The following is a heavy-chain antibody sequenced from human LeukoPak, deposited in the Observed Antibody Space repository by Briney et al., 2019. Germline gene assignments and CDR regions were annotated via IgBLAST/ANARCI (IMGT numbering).Heavy chain of an antibody. CDR3: ARDQWYSSGWYNEMDAFDV. D-gene: IGHD6-19*01. CDR1: GYTFTGYY. V-gene: IGHV1-2*02. CDR2: INPNSGGT. J-gene: IGHJ3*01. Sequence: ASVKVSCKXSGYTFTGYYMHWVRQAPGQGLEWMGWINPNSGGTNYSQKFQGRVTMTRDTSISTAYMEPSRLRSDDTAVYYCARDQWYSSGWYNEMDAFDVWGQGTMVTVSS.